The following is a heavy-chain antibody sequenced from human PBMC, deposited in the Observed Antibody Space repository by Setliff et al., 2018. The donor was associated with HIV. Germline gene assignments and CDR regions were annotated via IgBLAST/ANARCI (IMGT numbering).Heavy chain of an antibody. D-gene: IGHD6-13*01. J-gene: IGHJ5*02. CDR2: IKSKTDGGTT. CDR1: GFTFSNAW. Sequence: GGSLRLSCTASGFTFSNAWMSWVRQAPGKGLEWVGRIKSKTDGGTTDYAAPVKGRFTISRDDSKNTLYLQMNSLKTEDTAVYYCTAALQQQVVRWFDPWGQGTLVTVSS. V-gene: IGHV3-15*01. CDR3: TAALQQQVVRWFDP.